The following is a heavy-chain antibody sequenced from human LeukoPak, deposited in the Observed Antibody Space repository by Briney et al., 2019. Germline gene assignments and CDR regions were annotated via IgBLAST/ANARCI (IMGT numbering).Heavy chain of an antibody. V-gene: IGHV4-4*07. J-gene: IGHJ5*02. D-gene: IGHD7-27*01. CDR3: ARVRGCNVHICLLGGWFDP. CDR2: IYTSGTI. Sequence: SATLSPTRTVSGGSMSSYCAGWTSPPARGSLEWSERIYTSGTITYNPSLKSRLTMSVDTSKNQFSLKLSSVTAADMAVYYCARVRGCNVHICLLGGWFDPWGQGTLVTVSS. CDR1: GGSMSSYC.